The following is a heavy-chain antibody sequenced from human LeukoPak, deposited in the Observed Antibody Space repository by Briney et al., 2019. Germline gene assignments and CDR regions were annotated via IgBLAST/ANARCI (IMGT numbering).Heavy chain of an antibody. CDR1: GGSISSYY. J-gene: IGHJ4*02. V-gene: IGHV4-59*01. D-gene: IGHD4-17*01. Sequence: SETLSLTCTVSGGSISSYYWSWIRQPPGKGLEWIGYISKSGNTNYSPSLKSRVTILGDTSKNQFFLKLSSVTAADTAVYYCARAPTVTTFDYWGQGTLVTVSS. CDR2: ISKSGNT. CDR3: ARAPTVTTFDY.